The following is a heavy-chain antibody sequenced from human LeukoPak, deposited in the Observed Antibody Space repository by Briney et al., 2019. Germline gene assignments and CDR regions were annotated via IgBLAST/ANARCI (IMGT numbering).Heavy chain of an antibody. V-gene: IGHV3-30*02. CDR2: IRYDGSNK. D-gene: IGHD5-24*01. CDR1: GFTFSSYG. CDR3: AKDGVEMATIFAFDI. J-gene: IGHJ3*02. Sequence: GGSLRLSCAVSGFTFSSYGMHWVCQAPGKGLEWVAFIRYDGSNKYYADSVKGRFTISRDNSKNTLYLQMNSLRAEDTAVYYCAKDGVEMATIFAFDIWGQGTMVTVSS.